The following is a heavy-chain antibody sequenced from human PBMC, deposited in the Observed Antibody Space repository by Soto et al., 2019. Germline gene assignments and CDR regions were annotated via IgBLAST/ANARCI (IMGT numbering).Heavy chain of an antibody. V-gene: IGHV5-51*01. CDR2: IYPVDSDT. D-gene: IGHD3-22*01. CDR1: GYSFTTYW. CDR3: ARSRFPSTPSSGLDY. Sequence: GESLKISCKGSGYSFTTYWIAWVRQMPGKGLEWMGIIYPVDSDTRYSPSFQGQVTISADKYISTAYLQWSSLKASDTAMYYCARSRFPSTPSSGLDYWGQGTLVTVSS. J-gene: IGHJ4*02.